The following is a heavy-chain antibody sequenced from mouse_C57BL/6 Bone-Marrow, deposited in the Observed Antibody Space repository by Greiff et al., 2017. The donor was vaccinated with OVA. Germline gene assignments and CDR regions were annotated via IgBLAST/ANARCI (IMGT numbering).Heavy chain of an antibody. D-gene: IGHD2-2*01. V-gene: IGHV1-26*01. CDR2: INPNNGGT. CDR1: GYTFTDYY. Sequence: EVQLVESGPELVKPGASVKISCKASGYTFTDYYMNWVKQSHGKSLEWIGDINPNNGGTSYNQKFKGKATLTVDKSSSTAYMELRSLTSEDSAVYYCASYGYYGYFDVWGTGTTVTVSS. CDR3: ASYGYYGYFDV. J-gene: IGHJ1*03.